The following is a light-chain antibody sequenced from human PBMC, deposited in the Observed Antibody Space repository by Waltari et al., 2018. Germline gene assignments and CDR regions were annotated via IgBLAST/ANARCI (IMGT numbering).Light chain of an antibody. CDR1: QGISSY. Sequence: AIRMTQSPSSFSASTGDRVTITCRASQGISSYLAWYQQKPGKAPKLLIYAASTLQSGVPSRFSGSGSGTDFTFTISCLQSEDFATYYCQQYYSYPSYTFGQGTKLEIK. CDR2: AAS. CDR3: QQYYSYPSYT. V-gene: IGKV1-8*01. J-gene: IGKJ2*01.